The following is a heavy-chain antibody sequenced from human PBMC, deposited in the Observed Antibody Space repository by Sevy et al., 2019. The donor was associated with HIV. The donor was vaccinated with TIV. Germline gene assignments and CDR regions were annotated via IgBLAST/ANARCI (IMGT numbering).Heavy chain of an antibody. CDR2: IYYSGST. V-gene: IGHV4-59*01. D-gene: IGHD6-13*01. J-gene: IGHJ6*02. Sequence: SETLSLTCTVSGGSISSYYWSWIRQPPGKGLEWIGYIYYSGSTNYNPSLKSRVTISVDTSKNQFSLKLSSVTAADTAVYYCARDSEAAGYYYYYGMDVWGQGTTVTVSS. CDR3: ARDSEAAGYYYYYGMDV. CDR1: GGSISSYY.